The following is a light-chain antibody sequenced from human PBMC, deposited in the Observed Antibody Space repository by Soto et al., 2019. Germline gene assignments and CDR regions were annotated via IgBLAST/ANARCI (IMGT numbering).Light chain of an antibody. CDR3: QQYNSYSPWT. Sequence: DMQLTQSPSTLSGSFGDRVTITWRASQTISSWLAWYQQKPVKAPKLRIYDASSLKSGVPSRFSGRGSGTEFTPTISSLQPDDFATYYCQQYNSYSPWTFGQGTKVDIK. J-gene: IGKJ1*01. CDR1: QTISSW. V-gene: IGKV1-5*01. CDR2: DAS.